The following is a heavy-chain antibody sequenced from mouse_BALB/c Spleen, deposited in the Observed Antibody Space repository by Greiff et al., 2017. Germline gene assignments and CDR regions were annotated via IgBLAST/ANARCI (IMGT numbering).Heavy chain of an antibody. Sequence: EVQLQESGGGLVQPGGSLKLSCAASGFTFSDYYMYWVRQTPEKRLEWVATISDGGSYTYYPDSVKGRFTISRDNAKNNLYLQMSSLKSEDTAMYYCARGGIVAMDYWGQGTSVTVSS. CDR2: ISDGGSYT. V-gene: IGHV5-4*02. CDR3: ARGGIVAMDY. J-gene: IGHJ4*01. CDR1: GFTFSDYY.